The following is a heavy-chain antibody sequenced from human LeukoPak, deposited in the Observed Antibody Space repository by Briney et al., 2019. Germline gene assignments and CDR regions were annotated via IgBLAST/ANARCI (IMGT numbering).Heavy chain of an antibody. J-gene: IGHJ4*02. Sequence: GGSLKLSYAASGFTFSSYAMSWVRQAPGKGLEWVSAISGSGGSTYYADSVKGRFTISRDNSKNTLYLQMNSLRAEDTAVYYCAKEPGLRAVAGIDYWGQGTLVTVSS. CDR2: ISGSGGST. D-gene: IGHD6-19*01. CDR3: AKEPGLRAVAGIDY. V-gene: IGHV3-23*01. CDR1: GFTFSSYA.